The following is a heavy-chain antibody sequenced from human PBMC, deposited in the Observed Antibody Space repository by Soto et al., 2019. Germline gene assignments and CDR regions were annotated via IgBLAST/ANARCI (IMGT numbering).Heavy chain of an antibody. CDR1: GGTFSIYG. Sequence: SVKVSCKASGGTFSIYGFSWVRQAPGQGPEWIGGIIPILTTPNYAQKFHGRVTIVADESTTTVYMELSSLKSVDTAVYYCARDGVVGATTRSHLDSWGQGTLVTVSS. V-gene: IGHV1-69*13. CDR3: ARDGVVGATTRSHLDS. CDR2: IIPILTTP. D-gene: IGHD1-26*01. J-gene: IGHJ4*02.